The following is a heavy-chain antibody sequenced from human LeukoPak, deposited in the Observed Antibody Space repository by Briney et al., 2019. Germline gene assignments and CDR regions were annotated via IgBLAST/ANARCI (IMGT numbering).Heavy chain of an antibody. CDR1: GFTVSSTY. CDR2: IYSGGST. J-gene: IGHJ4*02. V-gene: IGHV3-53*01. Sequence: GSLRLSCAASGFTVSSTYMSWVRQAPGKGLAWVSVIYSGGSTYYSDSVTGRFTTSRDNSKNTLYLQMNSLRAEDTAVYYCARGYAYYFDYWGQGTLVTVSS. CDR3: ARGYAYYFDY. D-gene: IGHD5-12*01.